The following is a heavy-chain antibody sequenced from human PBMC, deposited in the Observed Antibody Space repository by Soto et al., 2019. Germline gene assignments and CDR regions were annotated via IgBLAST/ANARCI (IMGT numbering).Heavy chain of an antibody. CDR2: IYYSGST. CDR1: GGSISSVGYY. J-gene: IGHJ4*02. CDR3: ARVYQPLLDFDY. D-gene: IGHD2-2*01. Sequence: QVQLQESGPGLVKPSQTLSLTCTVSGGSISSVGYYWSWIRQHPGKGLEWIGYIYYSGSTYYNPSHKSRVTISVDTSKNQFSLNLSSVTAADTAVYYCARVYQPLLDFDYWGQGTLVTVSS. V-gene: IGHV4-31*03.